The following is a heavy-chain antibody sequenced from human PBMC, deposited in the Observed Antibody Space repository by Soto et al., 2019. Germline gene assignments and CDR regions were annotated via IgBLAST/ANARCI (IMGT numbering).Heavy chain of an antibody. CDR1: GGSISSGGYY. D-gene: IGHD3-22*01. V-gene: IGHV4-31*03. CDR2: IYYSGST. J-gene: IGHJ3*02. Sequence: SETLSLTCTVSGGSISSGGYYWSWIRQHPGKGLEWIGYIYYSGSTYYNPSLESRVTISVDTSKNQFSLKLSSVTAADTAVYYCARSSGYQLKTGITDAFDIWGQGTMVTVSS. CDR3: ARSSGYQLKTGITDAFDI.